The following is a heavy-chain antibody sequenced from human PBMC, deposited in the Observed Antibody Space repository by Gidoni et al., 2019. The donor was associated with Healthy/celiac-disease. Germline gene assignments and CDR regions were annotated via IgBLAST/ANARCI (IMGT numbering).Heavy chain of an antibody. D-gene: IGHD3-22*01. Sequence: QLQLQESGPGLVKPSETLSLTCTVSGGSISSSSYYWGWIRQPPGKGLEWIGSIYYSGGTYYNPSLKSRVTISVDTSKNQFSLKLSSVTAADTAVYYCARLPRPNLPYDSSGYPDYWGQGTLVTVSS. CDR2: IYYSGGT. J-gene: IGHJ4*02. CDR1: GGSISSSSYY. CDR3: ARLPRPNLPYDSSGYPDY. V-gene: IGHV4-39*01.